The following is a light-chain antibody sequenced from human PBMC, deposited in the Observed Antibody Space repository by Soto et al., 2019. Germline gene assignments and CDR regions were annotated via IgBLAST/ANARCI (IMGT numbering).Light chain of an antibody. J-gene: IGLJ1*01. CDR2: EVS. CDR1: SSDVGSYNL. Sequence: HSVLTQPASVSGSPGQSITISCTGTSSDVGSYNLVSWYQQHPGKAPKLMIYEVSKRPSGVSNRFSGSKSGNTASLTISGLQAEDEADYYCCSSAGSYVFGTGTKVTVL. CDR3: CSSAGSYV. V-gene: IGLV2-23*02.